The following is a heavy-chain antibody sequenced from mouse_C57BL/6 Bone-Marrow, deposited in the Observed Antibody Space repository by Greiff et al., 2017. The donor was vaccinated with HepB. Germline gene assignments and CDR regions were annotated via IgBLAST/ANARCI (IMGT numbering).Heavy chain of an antibody. Sequence: EVKLVESGGDLVKPGGSLKLSCAASGFTFSSYGMSWVRQTPDKRLEWVATISSGGSYTYYPDSVKGRFTISRDNAKTTLYLQMSSLKSEDTAMYYCANYYGSSYLFAYWGQGTLVTVSA. J-gene: IGHJ3*01. CDR3: ANYYGSSYLFAY. V-gene: IGHV5-6*01. CDR2: ISSGGSYT. D-gene: IGHD1-1*01. CDR1: GFTFSSYG.